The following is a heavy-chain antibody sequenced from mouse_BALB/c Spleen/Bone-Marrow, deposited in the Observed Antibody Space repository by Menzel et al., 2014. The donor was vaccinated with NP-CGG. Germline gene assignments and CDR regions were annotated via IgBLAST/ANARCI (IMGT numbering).Heavy chain of an antibody. V-gene: IGHV1-12*01. CDR3: ARWGGNYGFAY. CDR1: GYTFTSYN. J-gene: IGHJ3*01. D-gene: IGHD2-1*01. Sequence: LHQSGAELVRSGASVKMSCKASGYTFTSYNMHWVKQTPGQGLEWIGYIYPGNDGTKFNQKFKGKATLTADTSSSTAYMQISSLTSEDAAVYFCARWGGNYGFAYWGQGTLVTVSA. CDR2: IYPGNDGT.